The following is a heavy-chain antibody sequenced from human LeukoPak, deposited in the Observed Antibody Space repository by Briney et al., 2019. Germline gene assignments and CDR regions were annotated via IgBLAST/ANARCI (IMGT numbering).Heavy chain of an antibody. Sequence: GGSLRLSCTASGFTFSSYSLNWVRQAPGKGLEWVSSVSTGSNYIYYADSVKGRFTISRDNDKNSLYLQMNSLRVEDTAVYYCARECRGYSYGDAFDFWGQGTMVSVSS. V-gene: IGHV3-21*01. CDR2: VSTGSNYI. D-gene: IGHD5-18*01. CDR1: GFTFSSYS. CDR3: ARECRGYSYGDAFDF. J-gene: IGHJ3*01.